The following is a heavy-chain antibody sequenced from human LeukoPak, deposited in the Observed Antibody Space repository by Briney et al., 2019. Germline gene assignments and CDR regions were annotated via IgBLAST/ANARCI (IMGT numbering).Heavy chain of an antibody. CDR3: ASASSHRIAAGGDY. Sequence: GGSLRLSCEAAGFIFRNYWMGWVRQAPGKGLEWVANINEDGSEKYYVDSVKGRFTISRDNAKNTLYLQMNSLRAEDTAVYYCASASSHRIAAGGDYWGQGTLVTVSP. J-gene: IGHJ4*02. CDR2: INEDGSEK. V-gene: IGHV3-7*01. D-gene: IGHD6-13*01. CDR1: GFIFRNYW.